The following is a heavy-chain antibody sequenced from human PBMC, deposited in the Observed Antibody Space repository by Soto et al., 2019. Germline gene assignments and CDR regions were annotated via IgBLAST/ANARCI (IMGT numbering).Heavy chain of an antibody. CDR2: IRSKAYCGTT. V-gene: IGHV3-49*04. Sequence: PGGSLRLSCTASGFTFGDYAMSWVRQAPGKGLEWVGFIRSKAYCGTTEYAASVKGRFTISRDDSKSIAYLQMNSLKTEDTAVYYCTRDPQENYYYYYGMDVWGQGTTVTVSS. CDR1: GFTFGDYA. J-gene: IGHJ6*02. CDR3: TRDPQENYYYYYGMDV.